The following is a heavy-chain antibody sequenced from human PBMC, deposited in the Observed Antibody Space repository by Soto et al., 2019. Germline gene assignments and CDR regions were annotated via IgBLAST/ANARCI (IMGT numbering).Heavy chain of an antibody. Sequence: QVQLVESGGGVVQPGRSLRLSCAASGFTFSSYGMHWVRQAPGKGLEWVAVISYDGSNKYYADSVKGRFTISRDNSKNTLYLQMNSLKAEDTSVYYCAKDTSGYGDIYDSCGMDVWGQGTTDTVSS. CDR2: ISYDGSNK. CDR1: GFTFSSYG. CDR3: AKDTSGYGDIYDSCGMDV. J-gene: IGHJ6*02. V-gene: IGHV3-30*18. D-gene: IGHD4-17*01.